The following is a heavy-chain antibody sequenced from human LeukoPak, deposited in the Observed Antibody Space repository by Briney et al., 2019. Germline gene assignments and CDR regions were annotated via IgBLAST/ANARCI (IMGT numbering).Heavy chain of an antibody. J-gene: IGHJ6*02. CDR1: GFTFSSYS. CDR2: ISSTSAYI. Sequence: PGGSLRLSCAASGFTFSSYSMNWVRQAPGKGLEWVSSISSTSAYIYYADSVKGRFAISRDNAKNSLYLQMNSLRAEDTAVYYCARGGGRDAYYYYGMDVWGQGTTVTVSS. CDR3: ARGGGRDAYYYYGMDV. V-gene: IGHV3-21*01. D-gene: IGHD2-15*01.